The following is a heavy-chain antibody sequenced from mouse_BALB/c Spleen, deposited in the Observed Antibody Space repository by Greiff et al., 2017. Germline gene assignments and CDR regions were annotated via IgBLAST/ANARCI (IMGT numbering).Heavy chain of an antibody. CDR1: GFTFSSYA. D-gene: IGHD4-1*01. Sequence: EVKLVESGGGLVKPGGSLKLSCAASGFTFSSYAMSWVRQTPEKRLEWVASISSGGNTYYPDSVKGRFTISRDNARNILYLQMSSLRSEDTAMYYCARGRGGTGAMDYWGQGTSVTVSS. CDR2: ISSGGNT. V-gene: IGHV5-6-5*01. CDR3: ARGRGGTGAMDY. J-gene: IGHJ4*01.